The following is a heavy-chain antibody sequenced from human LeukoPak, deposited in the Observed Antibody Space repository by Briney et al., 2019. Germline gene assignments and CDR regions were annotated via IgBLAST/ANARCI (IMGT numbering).Heavy chain of an antibody. CDR2: IYYSGST. V-gene: IGHV4-59*01. D-gene: IGHD5-12*01. J-gene: IGHJ3*02. Sequence: PSETLSLTCTVSGGSISSYYWNWIRQPPGKGLEWIGYIYYSGSTKYNPSLNSRVTMSVGTSKNQLSLNLTSVTAADTAVYYCARAASGYYYASDMWGQGTVVTVSS. CDR3: ARAASGYYYASDM. CDR1: GGSISSYY.